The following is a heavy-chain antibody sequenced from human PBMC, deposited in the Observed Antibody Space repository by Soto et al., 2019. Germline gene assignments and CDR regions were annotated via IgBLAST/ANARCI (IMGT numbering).Heavy chain of an antibody. D-gene: IGHD3-9*01. CDR1: GFTFDDYA. J-gene: IGHJ4*02. CDR3: AKGVLRYFDWLSNPPHFDY. Sequence: PGGSLRLSCAASGFTFDDYAMHWVRQAPGKGLEWVSGISWNSGSIGYADSVKGRFTISRDNAKNSLYLQMNSLRAEDTALYYCAKGVLRYFDWLSNPPHFDYWGQGTLVTVSS. CDR2: ISWNSGSI. V-gene: IGHV3-9*01.